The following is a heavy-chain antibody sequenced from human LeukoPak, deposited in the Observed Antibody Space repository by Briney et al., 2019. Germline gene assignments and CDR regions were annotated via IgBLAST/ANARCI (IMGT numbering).Heavy chain of an antibody. D-gene: IGHD6-19*01. CDR1: GFTFSNYW. V-gene: IGHV3-7*01. CDR2: IKHDGSEK. CDR3: ARGKEPVAGSLSHFDY. Sequence: GGSLRLSCAASGFTFSNYWMSWVRQAPGKGLEWVANIKHDGSEKYYVDSVKGRFTISRDNAKNSLYLQMNSLRAEDTAVYYCARGKEPVAGSLSHFDYWGQGTLVTVSS. J-gene: IGHJ4*02.